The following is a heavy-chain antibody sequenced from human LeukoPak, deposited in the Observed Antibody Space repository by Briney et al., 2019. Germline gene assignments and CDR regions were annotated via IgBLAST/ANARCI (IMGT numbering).Heavy chain of an antibody. CDR1: GGSISSHY. CDR2: ISYIGST. CDR3: AGDLITVTNGFDI. Sequence: PSETLSLTCTLSGGSISSHYWTWIRQLPGKGLEWIGYISYIGSTNYNPSLKSRITISADTSKKQFSLKLSSVTAADTAVYYCAGDLITVTNGFDIWGKGTMVTVSS. J-gene: IGHJ3*02. V-gene: IGHV4-59*11. D-gene: IGHD4-17*01.